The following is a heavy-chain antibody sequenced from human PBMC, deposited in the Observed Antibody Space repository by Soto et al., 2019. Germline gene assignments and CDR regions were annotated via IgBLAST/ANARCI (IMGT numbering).Heavy chain of an antibody. CDR3: ARDPNYSSSSYFDY. Sequence: ASVKVSCKASGYTFTSYGISWVRQAPGQGLEWMGWISAYNGNTNYAQKLQGRVTMTTDTSTSTAYMELRSLRSDDTAVYYCARDPNYSSSSYFDYWGQGTLVTVSS. V-gene: IGHV1-18*01. D-gene: IGHD6-6*01. CDR2: ISAYNGNT. J-gene: IGHJ4*02. CDR1: GYTFTSYG.